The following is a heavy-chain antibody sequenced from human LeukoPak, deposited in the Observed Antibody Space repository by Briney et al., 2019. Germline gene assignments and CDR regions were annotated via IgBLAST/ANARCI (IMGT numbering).Heavy chain of an antibody. CDR3: ARGRDGYNYYYYYYMDV. CDR1: GFTFSNYG. J-gene: IGHJ6*03. D-gene: IGHD5-24*01. V-gene: IGHV3-33*02. CDR2: MWYDGSIK. Sequence: GGSLRLSCAASGFTFSNYGMHWVRQAPGKGLEWLAIMWYDGSIKYYADSAKGRFTISRDNSKNMVFLQMNSLRAEDTAVYYCARGRDGYNYYYYYYMDVWGKGTTVTVSS.